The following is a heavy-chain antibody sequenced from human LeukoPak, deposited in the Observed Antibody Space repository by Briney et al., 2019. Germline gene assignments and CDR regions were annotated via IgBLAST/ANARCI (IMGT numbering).Heavy chain of an antibody. CDR1: GGTFSSYA. D-gene: IGHD3-10*01. Sequence: ASVKVSCKASGGTFSSYAISWVQQAPGQGLEWMGGIIPIFGTANYAQKFQGRVTITTDESTSTAYMELSSLRSEDTAVYYCARQAYGSGSYYNHYYYYYMDVWGKGTTVTVSS. CDR2: IIPIFGTA. J-gene: IGHJ6*03. V-gene: IGHV1-69*05. CDR3: ARQAYGSGSYYNHYYYYYMDV.